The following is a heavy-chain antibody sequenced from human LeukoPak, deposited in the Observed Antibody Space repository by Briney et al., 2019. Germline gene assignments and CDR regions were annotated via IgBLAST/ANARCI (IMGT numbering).Heavy chain of an antibody. CDR3: ASHRSGWAGNFDY. J-gene: IGHJ4*02. D-gene: IGHD6-19*01. V-gene: IGHV4-59*01. CDR1: GGSISSYY. CDR2: IYYSGST. Sequence: PSETLSLTCTVSGGSISSYYWSWIRQPPGKGLEWIGYIYYSGSTNYNPSLKSRVTISVDTSKNQFSLKLSSVTAADTAVYYCASHRSGWAGNFDYWGQGTLVTVSS.